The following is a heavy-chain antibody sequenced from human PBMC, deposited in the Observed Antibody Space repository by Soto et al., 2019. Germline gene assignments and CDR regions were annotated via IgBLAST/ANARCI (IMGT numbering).Heavy chain of an antibody. Sequence: SETLSLTCAVYGGSFSGYYRSWVRQPPGKGLEWIGEINHSGSTNYNPSLKSRITISVDTSKNQFSLKLSSVTAADTAVYYCAEYYYDSSGTAGYFQHWGQGTLVTVSS. J-gene: IGHJ1*01. V-gene: IGHV4-34*01. CDR1: GGSFSGYY. CDR3: AEYYYDSSGTAGYFQH. D-gene: IGHD3-22*01. CDR2: INHSGST.